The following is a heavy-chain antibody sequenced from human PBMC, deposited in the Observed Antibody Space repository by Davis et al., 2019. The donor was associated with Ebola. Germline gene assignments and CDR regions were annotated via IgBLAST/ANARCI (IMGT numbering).Heavy chain of an antibody. CDR1: GFTFSSYG. J-gene: IGHJ1*01. Sequence: GESLKISCAASGFTFSSYGMHWVRQAPGKGLEWVAVISYDGSNKYYADSVKGRFTISRDNSKNTLYLQMNSLKTEDTAVYYCTTWIEYFQHWGQGTLVTVSS. D-gene: IGHD1-14*01. V-gene: IGHV3-30*03. CDR3: TTWIEYFQH. CDR2: ISYDGSNK.